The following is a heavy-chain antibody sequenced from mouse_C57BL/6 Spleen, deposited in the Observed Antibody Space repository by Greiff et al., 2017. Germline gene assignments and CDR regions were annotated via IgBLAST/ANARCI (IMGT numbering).Heavy chain of an antibody. CDR3: ARDDGYYVRYFEV. J-gene: IGHJ1*03. CDR1: GYTFTSYW. CDR2: IDPSDSYT. Sequence: VQLQQPGAELVMPGASVKLSCKASGYTFTSYWMHWVKQRPGQGLEWIGEIDPSDSYTNYNQKFKGKSTLTVDKSSSTAYMQLSSLTSEDSAVYYCARDDGYYVRYFEVWGTGTTVTVSS. V-gene: IGHV1-69*01. D-gene: IGHD2-3*01.